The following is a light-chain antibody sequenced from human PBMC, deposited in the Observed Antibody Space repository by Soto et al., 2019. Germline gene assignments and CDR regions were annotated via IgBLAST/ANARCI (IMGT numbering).Light chain of an antibody. J-gene: IGKJ1*01. Sequence: DIQMTQSPSSLSASVGDRVTITCRASQSIRSYLTWYQQKPGKAPKLLIYGASSLQSGVRSRFSGSGSGTDFTLTISSLQPEDFATYHCQQSYYSPRTFGQGTKVEIK. CDR2: GAS. V-gene: IGKV1-39*01. CDR1: QSIRSY. CDR3: QQSYYSPRT.